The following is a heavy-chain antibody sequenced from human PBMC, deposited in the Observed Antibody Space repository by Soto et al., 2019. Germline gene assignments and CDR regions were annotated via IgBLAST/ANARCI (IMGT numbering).Heavy chain of an antibody. CDR2: IIPIFGTA. Sequence: QVQLVQSGAEVKKPGSSVKVSCKASGGTFSSYAISWVRQTPGQGLEWMGGIIPIFGTANYAQKFQGRVTITSDEATSTAYMELSSLRSEDTAVDYCARGGAAAAGSGYGMDVWGQGTTVTVSS. D-gene: IGHD6-13*01. CDR3: ARGGAAAAGSGYGMDV. J-gene: IGHJ6*02. CDR1: GGTFSSYA. V-gene: IGHV1-69*05.